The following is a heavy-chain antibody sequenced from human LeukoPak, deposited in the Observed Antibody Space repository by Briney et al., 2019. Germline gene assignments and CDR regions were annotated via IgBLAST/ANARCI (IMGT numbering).Heavy chain of an antibody. J-gene: IGHJ4*02. V-gene: IGHV6-1*01. CDR1: GDSVSSNRAS. CDR3: SRSDGASDFDY. D-gene: IGHD5-24*01. Sequence: SQTLSLTCAISGDSVSSNRASWTWIRQSPSRGLEWLGRTYYRSKWYNDYAVSLKSRISMNPDTSKNQFSLQLNSVTPEDTAVYYCSRSDGASDFDYWGQGTLVTVSS. CDR2: TYYRSKWYN.